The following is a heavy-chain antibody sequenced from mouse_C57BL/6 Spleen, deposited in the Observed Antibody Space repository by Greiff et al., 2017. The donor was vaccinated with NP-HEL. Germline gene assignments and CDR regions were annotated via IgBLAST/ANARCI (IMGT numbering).Heavy chain of an antibody. J-gene: IGHJ4*01. Sequence: EVQGVESGGGLVKPGGSLKLSCAASGFTFSDYGMHWVRQAPEKGLEWVAYISSGSSTIYYADTVKGRFTISRDNAKNTLFLQMTSLRSEDTAMYYCARRDYDGPSYAMDYWGQGTSVTVSS. CDR1: GFTFSDYG. CDR2: ISSGSSTI. D-gene: IGHD2-4*01. V-gene: IGHV5-17*01. CDR3: ARRDYDGPSYAMDY.